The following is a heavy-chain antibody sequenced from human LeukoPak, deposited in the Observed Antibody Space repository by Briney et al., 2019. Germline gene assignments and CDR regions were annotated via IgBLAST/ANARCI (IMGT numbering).Heavy chain of an antibody. CDR3: ARVVPSGNRAFDV. CDR2: INSDGSST. CDR1: GFTFSSYW. Sequence: GGSLRLSCAASGFTFSSYWIHWVRQAPGKGLMWVSRINSDGSSTNYADSVKGRFTISRDNVKNTVYLQMNSLRAEDTAMYYCARVVPSGNRAFDVWGQGTMVTASS. J-gene: IGHJ3*01. D-gene: IGHD4-23*01. V-gene: IGHV3-74*01.